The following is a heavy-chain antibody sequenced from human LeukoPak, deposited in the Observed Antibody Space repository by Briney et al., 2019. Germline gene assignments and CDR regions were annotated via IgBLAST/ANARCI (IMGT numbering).Heavy chain of an antibody. CDR3: AKADYYADHLFDY. D-gene: IGHD3-10*01. V-gene: IGHV3-23*01. Sequence: GGSLRLSCAASGFTFSSYAMSWVRLAPGKGLEWVSAISGSGGSTYYADSVKGRFTISRDNSKNTLYLQMNSLRAEDTAIYYCAKADYYADHLFDYWGQGTLVTVSS. CDR2: ISGSGGST. J-gene: IGHJ4*02. CDR1: GFTFSSYA.